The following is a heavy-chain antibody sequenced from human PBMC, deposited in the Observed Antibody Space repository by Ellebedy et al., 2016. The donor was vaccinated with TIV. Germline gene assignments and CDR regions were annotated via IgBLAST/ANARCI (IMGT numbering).Heavy chain of an antibody. J-gene: IGHJ4*02. Sequence: GESLKISXAASGFTFSSYAMSWVRQAPGKGLEWVSAISGSGGSTYYADSVKGRFTISRDNSKNTLYLQMNSLRAEDTAVYYCAKTPGGLRNPFDYWGQGTLVTVSS. D-gene: IGHD3-16*01. CDR2: ISGSGGST. CDR1: GFTFSSYA. CDR3: AKTPGGLRNPFDY. V-gene: IGHV3-23*01.